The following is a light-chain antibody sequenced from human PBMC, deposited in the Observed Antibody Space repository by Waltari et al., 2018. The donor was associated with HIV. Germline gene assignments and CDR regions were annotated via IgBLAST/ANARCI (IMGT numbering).Light chain of an antibody. Sequence: QPVLTQPPSLSAPSGQKVTLSCSGSGSNIANNYVSWYQQFPGAAPKLLIYDNNKRPSGNPDRFSGSKSGTSATLGITAVQTGDEAAYYCATWDSSLNAWVFGGGTRLAVL. CDR3: ATWDSSLNAWV. CDR2: DNN. V-gene: IGLV1-51*01. CDR1: GSNIANNY. J-gene: IGLJ3*02.